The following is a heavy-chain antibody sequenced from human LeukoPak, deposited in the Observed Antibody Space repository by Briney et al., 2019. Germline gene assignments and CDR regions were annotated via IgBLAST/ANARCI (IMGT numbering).Heavy chain of an antibody. V-gene: IGHV1-69*05. CDR3: ARDGSYYYDSSGYYPN. CDR2: IIPIFGTA. J-gene: IGHJ4*02. D-gene: IGHD3-22*01. Sequence: SVKVSCKASGGTFSSYAISWVRQAPGQGLEWMGRIIPIFGTANYVQKFQGRVTITTDESTSTAYMELSSLRSEDTAVYYRARDGSYYYDSSGYYPNWGQGTLVTVSS. CDR1: GGTFSSYA.